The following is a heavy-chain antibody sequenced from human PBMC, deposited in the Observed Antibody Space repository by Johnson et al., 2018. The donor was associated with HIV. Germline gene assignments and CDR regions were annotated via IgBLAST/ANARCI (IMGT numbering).Heavy chain of an antibody. Sequence: QVQLVESGGRVVQPGRSLRLSCAASGFTFSSYGMHWVRQAPGKGLEWVAVISHGGSDKNYADSVKGRFTISRDNSKNTLFLQMNSLRAEDTAVYYCAKLRWAPRAFDIWGQGTMVTVSS. CDR1: GFTFSSYG. CDR2: ISHGGSDK. D-gene: IGHD4-23*01. CDR3: AKLRWAPRAFDI. J-gene: IGHJ3*02. V-gene: IGHV3-30*18.